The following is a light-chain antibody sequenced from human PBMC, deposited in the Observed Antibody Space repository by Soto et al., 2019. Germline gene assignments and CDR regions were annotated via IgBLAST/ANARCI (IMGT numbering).Light chain of an antibody. CDR1: SSDVGAYNY. V-gene: IGLV2-14*01. Sequence: QSVLTQPASVSGPPGQSITISCTGTSSDVGAYNYVSWYQHHPGKAPRLVIYDVTNRPSGISDRFSGSKSGNTASLTISGLLAEDEADYYCTSYTSTSTYVFGTGTKVTLL. CDR2: DVT. J-gene: IGLJ1*01. CDR3: TSYTSTSTYV.